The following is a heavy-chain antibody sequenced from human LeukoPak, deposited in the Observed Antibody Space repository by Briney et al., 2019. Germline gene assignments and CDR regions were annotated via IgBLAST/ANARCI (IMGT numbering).Heavy chain of an antibody. J-gene: IGHJ4*02. CDR1: GFTFSSYA. CDR2: ISGSGGST. V-gene: IGHV3-23*01. D-gene: IGHD3-10*01. CDR3: AKETLGLAWRIGGFDY. Sequence: GGSLRLSCAASGFTFSSYAMSWVRQAPGKGLEWVSAISGSGGSTYYADSVKGRFTISRDNSKNTLYLQMNSLRAEDTAVYYCAKETLGLAWRIGGFDYWGQGTLVTVSS.